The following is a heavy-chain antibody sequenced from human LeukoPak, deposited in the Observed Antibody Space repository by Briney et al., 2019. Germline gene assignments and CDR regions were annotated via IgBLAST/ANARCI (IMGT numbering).Heavy chain of an antibody. CDR2: IRYDGTNK. CDR3: ARDYCSGGSCYLLGVLF. D-gene: IGHD2-15*01. V-gene: IGHV3-30*02. CDR1: GFTFNSYG. J-gene: IGHJ4*02. Sequence: GGSLRLSCAASGFTFNSYGMHWVRQAPGKGLEWVAFIRYDGTNKYYADSLKGRFTISRDNSKNTLYLQMNSLRVEDTAVYYCARDYCSGGSCYLLGVLFWGQGTLVTVSS.